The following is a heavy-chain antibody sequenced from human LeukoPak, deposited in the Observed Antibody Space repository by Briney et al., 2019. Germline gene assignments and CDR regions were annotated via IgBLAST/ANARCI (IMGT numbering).Heavy chain of an antibody. CDR3: GLTNGYYSSGNGAFDT. CDR2: INTNSGST. J-gene: IGHJ3*02. Sequence: ASVTVSCTASGYTFTGYYMHWVRHAPRQGLEWMGWINTNSGSTNYAQKFQGRVTMTRDKSISTAYMELCRLRSDDTAVYYCGLTNGYYSSGNGAFDTWGQGTMVTVSS. V-gene: IGHV1-2*02. D-gene: IGHD3-22*01. CDR1: GYTFTGYY.